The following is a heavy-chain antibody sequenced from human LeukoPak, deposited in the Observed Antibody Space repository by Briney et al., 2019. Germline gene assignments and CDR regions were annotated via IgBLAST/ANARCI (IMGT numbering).Heavy chain of an antibody. CDR1: GFTFRSYW. CDR3: ARDLGRSTSLGWFDP. D-gene: IGHD2-2*01. J-gene: IGHJ5*02. Sequence: GGSLRLSCAASGFTFRSYWMHWVRQAPRKGLVWVSRINSDGSSTSYADSVKGRFTISRDNAKNTLYLQMNSLRAEDTAVYYCARDLGRSTSLGWFDPWGQGTLVTVSS. CDR2: INSDGSST. V-gene: IGHV3-74*01.